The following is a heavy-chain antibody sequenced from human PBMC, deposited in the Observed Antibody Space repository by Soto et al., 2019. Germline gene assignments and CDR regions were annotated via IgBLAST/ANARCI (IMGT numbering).Heavy chain of an antibody. CDR2: IWYDGSNK. J-gene: IGHJ5*02. CDR3: AKATTVTSNWFDP. CDR1: GFTFSSYG. D-gene: IGHD4-4*01. V-gene: IGHV3-33*06. Sequence: GGSLRLSCAASGFTFSSYGMHWVRQAPGKGLEWVAVIWYDGSNKYYADSVKGRFTISRDNSKNTLYLQMHSLRAEDTAVYYCAKATTVTSNWFDPWGQGTLVTVSS.